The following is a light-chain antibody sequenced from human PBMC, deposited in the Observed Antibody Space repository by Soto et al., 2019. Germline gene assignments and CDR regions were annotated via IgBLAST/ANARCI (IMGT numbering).Light chain of an antibody. V-gene: IGLV2-14*01. CDR2: EVS. Sequence: QSAPTQPASVSGSPGQSITISCTGTSSDVGGYNYVSWYQQQSGKAPKLIIHEVSNRPSGVSNRFSGSKSGNTASLTISGLQAEDEADYYCDSYTSSRAYVFGIGTKVTVL. J-gene: IGLJ1*01. CDR3: DSYTSSRAYV. CDR1: SSDVGGYNY.